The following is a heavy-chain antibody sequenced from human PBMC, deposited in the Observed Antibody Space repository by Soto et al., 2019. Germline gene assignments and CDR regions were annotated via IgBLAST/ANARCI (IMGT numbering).Heavy chain of an antibody. CDR3: ARSVGVRGTDHAFDI. CDR1: GGSISSGGYY. J-gene: IGHJ3*02. Sequence: QVQLQESGPGLVKPSQTLSLTCTVSGGSISSGGYYWSWICQHPGKGLEWIGYIYYSGSTYYNPSLKSRVTLSVDTSKNQFSLKLSSVTAADTAVYYCARSVGVRGTDHAFDIWGQGTMVTVSS. D-gene: IGHD3-10*01. CDR2: IYYSGST. V-gene: IGHV4-31*03.